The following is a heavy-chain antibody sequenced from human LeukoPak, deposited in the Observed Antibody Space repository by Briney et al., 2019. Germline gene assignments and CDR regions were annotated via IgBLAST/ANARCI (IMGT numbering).Heavy chain of an antibody. CDR3: ARSGPWSSGRGY. V-gene: IGHV1-69*01. CDR1: GGTFSSYA. D-gene: IGHD6-19*01. Sequence: SVKVSCKASGGTFSSYAISWVRQAPGQGLEWMGGIIPIFGTANYAQKFQGRVTITADESTSTAYMELSSLRSEDTAVYYCARSGPWSSGRGYWGQGTLVTVSS. CDR2: IIPIFGTA. J-gene: IGHJ4*02.